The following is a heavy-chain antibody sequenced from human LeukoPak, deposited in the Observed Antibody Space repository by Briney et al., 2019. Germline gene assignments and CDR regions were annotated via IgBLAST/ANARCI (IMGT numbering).Heavy chain of an antibody. D-gene: IGHD1-26*01. Sequence: ASVKVSCKASGGTFSSYAISWVRQAPGQGLEWMGGIIPIFGTANYAQKFQGRVTITADESTSTAYMELSSLRSEDTAVYYCATGLGAFGYDYWGQGTLVTVSS. V-gene: IGHV1-69*13. CDR3: ATGLGAFGYDY. CDR2: IIPIFGTA. J-gene: IGHJ4*02. CDR1: GGTFSSYA.